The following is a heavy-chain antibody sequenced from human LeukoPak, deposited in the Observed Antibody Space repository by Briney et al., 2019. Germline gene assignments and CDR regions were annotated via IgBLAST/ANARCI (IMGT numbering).Heavy chain of an antibody. CDR1: GFTFSDYY. CDR3: AKGGSSWWGTPLLLFDY. V-gene: IGHV3-11*01. D-gene: IGHD6-13*01. CDR2: ISSSGSTI. Sequence: GGSLRLSCAASGFTFSDYYVSWLRQAPGKGLEWVSYISSSGSTIYYADSVKGRFTISRDNAKNSLYLQMNSLRAEDTAVYYCAKGGSSWWGTPLLLFDYWGQGTLVTVSS. J-gene: IGHJ4*02.